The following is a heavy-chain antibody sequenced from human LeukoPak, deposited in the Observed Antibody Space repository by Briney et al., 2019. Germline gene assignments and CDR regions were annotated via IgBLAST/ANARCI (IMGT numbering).Heavy chain of an antibody. J-gene: IGHJ5*02. D-gene: IGHD3-10*01. CDR2: IYYSGST. V-gene: IGHV4-59*01. CDR1: GGSISSYY. CDR3: ARENCGSGSYYQRFDP. Sequence: SETLSLTCTVSGGSISSYYWSWIRQPPGKGLEWIGYIYYSGSTNYNPSLKSRVTISVDTSKNQFSLKLSSVTAADTAVYYCARENCGSGSYYQRFDPWGQGTLVTVSS.